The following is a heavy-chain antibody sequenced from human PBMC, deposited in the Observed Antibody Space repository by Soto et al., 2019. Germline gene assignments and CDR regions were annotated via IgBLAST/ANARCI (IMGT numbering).Heavy chain of an antibody. CDR2: IYYSGST. J-gene: IGHJ5*02. CDR3: ARDRHCISTSCSSGWFDP. CDR1: GGSISSGDYY. V-gene: IGHV4-30-4*01. Sequence: PSETLSLTCTVSGGSISSGDYYWSWIRQPPGKGLEWIGYIYYSGSTYYNPSLKSRVTISVDTSKNQFSLKLSSVTAADTAVYYCARDRHCISTSCSSGWFDPWGQGTLVTVSS. D-gene: IGHD2-2*01.